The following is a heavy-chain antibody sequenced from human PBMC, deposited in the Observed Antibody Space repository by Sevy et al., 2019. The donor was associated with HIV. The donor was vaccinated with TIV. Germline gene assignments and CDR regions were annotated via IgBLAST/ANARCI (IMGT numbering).Heavy chain of an antibody. CDR3: ARENAGGRGYS. V-gene: IGHV4-59*08. D-gene: IGHD3-10*01. Sequence: SESLSLTCTVSGGSITSLYWNWIRQPPGKGLEWIANIYYNGHINYNPSLKSRVTLSLDTSKNQFSLRLSSVTAADTAMYYCARENAGGRGYSWGQGTLVTVSS. J-gene: IGHJ4*02. CDR2: IYYNGHI. CDR1: GGSITSLY.